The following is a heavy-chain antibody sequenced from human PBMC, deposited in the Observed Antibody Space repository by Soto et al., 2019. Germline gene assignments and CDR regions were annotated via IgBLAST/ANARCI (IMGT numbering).Heavy chain of an antibody. CDR2: IYHSGNA. D-gene: IGHD2-15*01. CDR3: ARAHAPTLPFDS. J-gene: IGHJ4*02. CDR1: GGSIRNVY. Sequence: PSETLSLTCTVSGGSIRNVYWSWIRQPPGKGLEWIGFIYHSGNAKYNPSLKSRVTISIDTSTNQFSLSLKSVTAADTAVYFCARAHAPTLPFDSWGQGTLVTVSS. V-gene: IGHV4-59*01.